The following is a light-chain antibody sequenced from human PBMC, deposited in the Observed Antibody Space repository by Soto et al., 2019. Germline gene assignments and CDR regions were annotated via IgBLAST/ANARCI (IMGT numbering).Light chain of an antibody. CDR3: SSYTTRSSYV. V-gene: IGLV2-14*01. Sequence: QSVLTQPASVSGSPGQSITISCTGTSSDVGGYIYVSWYQQHPGKAPKLMIYDVTSRPSGVSYRSSGSKSGNTASLTISGLQAEDEADYYCSSYTTRSSYVFGTGTKVTVL. CDR2: DVT. CDR1: SSDVGGYIY. J-gene: IGLJ1*01.